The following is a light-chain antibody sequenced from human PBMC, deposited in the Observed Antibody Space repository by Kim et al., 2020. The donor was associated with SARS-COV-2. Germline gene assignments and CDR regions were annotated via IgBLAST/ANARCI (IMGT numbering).Light chain of an antibody. CDR2: GAS. Sequence: EIVMTQSPATLSVSPGERATLSCRASQSVSSNLAWYQQKPGQAPRLLIYGASTRATGIPARFSGSGSGTEFTLTISSLQSEDFAVYYCQQHNNRPPLTFGQGTKVDIK. J-gene: IGKJ1*01. V-gene: IGKV3-15*01. CDR3: QQHNNRPPLT. CDR1: QSVSSN.